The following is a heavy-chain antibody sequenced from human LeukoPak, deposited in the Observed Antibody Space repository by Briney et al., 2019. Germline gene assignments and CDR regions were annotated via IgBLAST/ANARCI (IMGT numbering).Heavy chain of an antibody. CDR3: ARATYCSGGNCYKLRYFDL. CDR2: VYHSGST. V-gene: IGHV4-34*01. D-gene: IGHD2-15*01. Sequence: PSETLSLTCAVYGGSFSGYYWNWIRQPPGKGLEWTGEVYHSGSTNYNPSLKSRVTISVDTSKNQFSLKLSSVTAADTAVYYCARATYCSGGNCYKLRYFDLWGRGTLVTVSS. J-gene: IGHJ2*01. CDR1: GGSFSGYY.